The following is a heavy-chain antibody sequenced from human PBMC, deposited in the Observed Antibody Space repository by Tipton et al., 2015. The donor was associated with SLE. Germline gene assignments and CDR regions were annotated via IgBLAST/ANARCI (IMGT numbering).Heavy chain of an antibody. CDR1: GFTFSSYE. D-gene: IGHD2-15*01. Sequence: GSLRLSCAASGFTFSSYEMNWVRQAPGKGLEWVSYISSSGSTIYYADSVKGRFTISRDNAKNSLYLQMNSLRAEDTAVYYCARVSGGGYYFDYWGQGTLVTVSS. J-gene: IGHJ4*02. CDR3: ARVSGGGYYFDY. V-gene: IGHV3-48*03. CDR2: ISSSGSTI.